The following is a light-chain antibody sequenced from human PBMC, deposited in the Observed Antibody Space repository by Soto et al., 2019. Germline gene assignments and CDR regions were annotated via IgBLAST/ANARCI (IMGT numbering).Light chain of an antibody. J-gene: IGKJ4*01. Sequence: AIQATQSPTSLSSYFVDIVTITCRASQGIRNALGWYQQKPGKAPKLLISVAFSLQSGVPSRFSGSGSGTDFTLTISSLQPEDFATYYCLQDYTYPLTFGGGTKVDI. V-gene: IGKV1-6*01. CDR1: QGIRNA. CDR2: VAF. CDR3: LQDYTYPLT.